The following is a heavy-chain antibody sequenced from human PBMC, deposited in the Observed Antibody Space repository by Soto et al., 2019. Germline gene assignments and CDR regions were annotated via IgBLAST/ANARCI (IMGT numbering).Heavy chain of an antibody. J-gene: IGHJ3*01. CDR2: FIPMIGTA. D-gene: IGHD2-21*02. V-gene: IGHV1-69*08. CDR1: GGTFSIYT. CDR3: GRVDVTLAPERHAAFDV. Sequence: QVQLVQSGAEVKRPGSSINISCKASGGTFSIYTVSWVRQAPGQGLEWMGRFIPMIGTANYAQNFQGRVILSADKAAPTACMEFSSLAPQGPALYYGGRVDVTLAPERHAAFDVWGQGTAVTVSP.